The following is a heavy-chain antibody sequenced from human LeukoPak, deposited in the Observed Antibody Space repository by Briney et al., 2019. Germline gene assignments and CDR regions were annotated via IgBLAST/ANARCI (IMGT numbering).Heavy chain of an antibody. CDR1: GGSISSGSYY. CDR3: ARRGIQLWRYYFDY. V-gene: IGHV4-39*01. CDR2: IYYSGST. Sequence: SETLSLTCTVSGGSISSGSYYWGWIRQPPGKGLEWIGSIYYSGSTYYNPSLKSRVTISVDTSKNQFSLKLSSVTAADTAVYYCARRGIQLWRYYFDYWGQGTLVTVSS. J-gene: IGHJ4*02. D-gene: IGHD5-18*01.